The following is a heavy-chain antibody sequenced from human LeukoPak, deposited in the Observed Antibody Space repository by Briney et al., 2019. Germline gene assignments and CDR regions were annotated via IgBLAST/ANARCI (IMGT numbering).Heavy chain of an antibody. Sequence: GGSLRLSCAASGFTFSSYAMSWVRQAPGKGLEWVSAISGSGGSTYYADSVKGRFTISRDNSKNTLYLQMNSLRAEDTAVYYCAKDSDRIAAAGTYYFDYWGQGTLVTVSS. CDR1: GFTFSSYA. J-gene: IGHJ4*02. CDR2: ISGSGGST. D-gene: IGHD6-13*01. V-gene: IGHV3-23*01. CDR3: AKDSDRIAAAGTYYFDY.